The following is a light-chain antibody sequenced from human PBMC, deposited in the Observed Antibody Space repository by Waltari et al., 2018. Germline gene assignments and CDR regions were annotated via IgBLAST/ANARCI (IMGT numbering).Light chain of an antibody. J-gene: IGKJ1*01. Sequence: DIQLTQSPSFLSASVGDRVTIPCKASQGIGSFFTWYQQNPGKAPKFLIYGASTLQEGVPSRFSGSGSGTEFTLTISSLQPEDSASYYCQQLYGYPLTFGQGTKVEIK. V-gene: IGKV1-9*01. CDR1: QGIGSF. CDR2: GAS. CDR3: QQLYGYPLT.